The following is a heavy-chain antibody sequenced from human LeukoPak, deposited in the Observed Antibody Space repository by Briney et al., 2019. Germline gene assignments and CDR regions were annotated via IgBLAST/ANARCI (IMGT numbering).Heavy chain of an antibody. CDR1: GGSISGYY. CDR2: IYVSGNI. CDR3: ARDLGGYNYGYSFDY. J-gene: IGHJ4*02. V-gene: IGHV4-4*07. D-gene: IGHD5-18*01. Sequence: SETLSLTCTVSGGSISGYYWNWIRQPAGKGLEWIGRIYVSGNINYNPSLKSRVTMSVDTSKNQFSLKLFSVTAADTAVYYCARDLGGYNYGYSFDYWGQGTLVTVSS.